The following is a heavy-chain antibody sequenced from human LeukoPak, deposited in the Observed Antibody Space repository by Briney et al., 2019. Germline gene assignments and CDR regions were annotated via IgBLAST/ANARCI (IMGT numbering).Heavy chain of an antibody. V-gene: IGHV4-38-2*01. D-gene: IGHD1-26*01. CDR3: AGASGLGGSSSGAWGAIFDY. J-gene: IGHJ4*02. CDR2: IYHSGST. CDR1: GYSISSGYY. Sequence: SETLSLTCAVSGYSISSGYYWGWIRQPPGKGLEWIGSIYHSGSTYSNPSLKSRVTISVDTSKNQFSLKLSSVTAADTAVYYCAGASGLGGSSSGAWGAIFDYWGQGTLVTVSA.